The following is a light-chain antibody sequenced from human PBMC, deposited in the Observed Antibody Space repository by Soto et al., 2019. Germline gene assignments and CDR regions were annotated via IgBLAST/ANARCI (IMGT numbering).Light chain of an antibody. CDR2: GVS. CDR3: QQYNNWPRT. CDR1: QSVSSN. Sequence: EIVMTQSPATLSVSPGEGATLYCRASQSVSSNLAWYQHKPGQAPRLLIYGVSTGATGLPARFSGSGSETEFTLTISSLQSEDFAIYYCQQYNNWPRTFGQGTKVDIK. V-gene: IGKV3-15*01. J-gene: IGKJ1*01.